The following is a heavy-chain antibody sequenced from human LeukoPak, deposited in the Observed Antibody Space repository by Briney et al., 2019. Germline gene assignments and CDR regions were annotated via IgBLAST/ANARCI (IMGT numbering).Heavy chain of an antibody. V-gene: IGHV4-4*02. J-gene: IGHJ4*02. CDR1: GGSISSSNW. CDR3: ARQYGPIDY. D-gene: IGHD4-17*01. Sequence: SETLSLTCGVSGGSISSSNWWCWVRQPPGKGVGWVGEIYHSGSTNYNPSFKRRVTISIDKSKHQFSLQADSVAGADTSVYYCARQYGPIDYWGQGTLVTVSS. CDR2: IYHSGST.